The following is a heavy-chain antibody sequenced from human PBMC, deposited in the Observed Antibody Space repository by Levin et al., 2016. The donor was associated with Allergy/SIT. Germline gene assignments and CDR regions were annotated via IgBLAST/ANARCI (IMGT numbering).Heavy chain of an antibody. D-gene: IGHD6-6*01. CDR2: ISGSDGDT. Sequence: GESLKISCAASGFTFSSNAMSWVRQAPGKGLEWVPSISGSDGDTYYADSVKGRFTISRDNSKDMLYLQMNSLRVEDTALYYCAKVRRLDAFDFWGQGTLVTVSS. J-gene: IGHJ3*01. V-gene: IGHV3-23*01. CDR1: GFTFSSNA. CDR3: AKVRRLDAFDF.